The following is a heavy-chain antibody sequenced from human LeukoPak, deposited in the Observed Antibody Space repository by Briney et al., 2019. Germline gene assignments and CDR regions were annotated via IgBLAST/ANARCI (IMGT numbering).Heavy chain of an antibody. CDR2: ISGSAGTT. Sequence: QPGGSLRPSCAASGFTFSSYAMSWVRQAPGKGLEWVSSISGSAGTTYYTDSVKGRFTISRDNSKNTLYLQMNSLRAEDTAVYYCAKTRGYDSTGDFDYWGQGTLVTVSS. CDR1: GFTFSSYA. CDR3: AKTRGYDSTGDFDY. D-gene: IGHD3-22*01. V-gene: IGHV3-23*01. J-gene: IGHJ4*02.